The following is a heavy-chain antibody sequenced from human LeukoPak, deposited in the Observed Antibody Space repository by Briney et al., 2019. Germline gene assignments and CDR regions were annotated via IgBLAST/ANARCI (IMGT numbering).Heavy chain of an antibody. CDR2: IRYDGSNE. Sequence: GSLRLSCAASGFTFSSYGMHWVRQAPGKGLEWVAFIRYDGSNEYYADSVKGRFTISRDNSKNTLYLQMNSLRAEDTAVYYCARGMKYSTGWYYMDVWGKGTTVTISS. D-gene: IGHD6-19*01. CDR1: GFTFSSYG. CDR3: ARGMKYSTGWYYMDV. V-gene: IGHV3-30*02. J-gene: IGHJ6*03.